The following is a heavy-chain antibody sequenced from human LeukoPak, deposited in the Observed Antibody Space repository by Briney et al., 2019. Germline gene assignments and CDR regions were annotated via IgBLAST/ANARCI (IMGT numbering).Heavy chain of an antibody. D-gene: IGHD3-9*01. V-gene: IGHV3-30*02. CDR2: IRNDGSNK. CDR3: ARPAYDILTGSAGQFDY. J-gene: IGHJ4*02. CDR1: GFAFSSYG. Sequence: GGSLRLSCAASGFAFSSYGIHWVRQAPGKGLEWVAFIRNDGSNKYYADSVKGRFTISRDNSKNTLYLQMNSLRAEDTAVYYCARPAYDILTGSAGQFDYWGQGTLVTVSS.